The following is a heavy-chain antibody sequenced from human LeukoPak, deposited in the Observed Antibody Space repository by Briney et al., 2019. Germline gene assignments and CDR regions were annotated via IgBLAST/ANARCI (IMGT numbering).Heavy chain of an antibody. CDR2: ISSSSSYI. Sequence: PGGSLRLSCAASGFTFSSYSMNWVRQAPGKGLEWVSSISSSSSYIYYADSVKGRFTISRDNAKKSLYLQMSSLRAKDKAVYYCARVSDAFDIWGQGTMVTVSS. CDR3: ARVSDAFDI. J-gene: IGHJ3*02. CDR1: GFTFSSYS. V-gene: IGHV3-21*01.